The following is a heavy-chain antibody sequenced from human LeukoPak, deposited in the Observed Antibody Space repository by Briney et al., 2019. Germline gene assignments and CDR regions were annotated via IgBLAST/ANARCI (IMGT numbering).Heavy chain of an antibody. CDR1: GFTFSSYW. Sequence: PGGSLRLSCAASGFTFSSYWMSWVRQAPGKGLEWVPNIKQDGSEKYYVDSVKGRFTISRDNAKNSLYLQMNSLRAEDTAVYYCARGLYYYDSSGYLYYWGQGTLVTVSS. V-gene: IGHV3-7*01. CDR2: IKQDGSEK. D-gene: IGHD3-22*01. CDR3: ARGLYYYDSSGYLYY. J-gene: IGHJ4*02.